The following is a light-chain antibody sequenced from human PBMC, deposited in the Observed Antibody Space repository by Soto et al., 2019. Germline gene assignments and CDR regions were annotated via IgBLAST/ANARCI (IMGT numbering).Light chain of an antibody. CDR1: SSDIGAYNF. CDR3: TSWTTSTTMI. CDR2: DVN. J-gene: IGLJ2*01. V-gene: IGLV2-14*03. Sequence: QSALTQPASVSGSPGQSITISCTGTSSDIGAYNFVSWYQQHPGKAPKLMLYDVNIRPSGVSNRFSGSKSGNTASLTISGLQAEDEAEYYCTSWTTSTTMIFGGGTKVT.